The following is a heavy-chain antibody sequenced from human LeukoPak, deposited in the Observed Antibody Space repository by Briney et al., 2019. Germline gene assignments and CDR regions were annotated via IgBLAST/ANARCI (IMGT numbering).Heavy chain of an antibody. D-gene: IGHD3-3*01. CDR1: GGSISSYY. V-gene: IGHV4-59*01. Sequence: SETLSLTCTVSGGSISSYYWSWIRQPPGKGLEWIGYIYYSGSTNYNPSLKSRVTISVDTSKNQFSLRLSSVTAADTAVYYCARSNYDFWSGSPAVQYFYWGQGTLVTVSS. CDR3: ARSNYDFWSGSPAVQYFY. J-gene: IGHJ4*02. CDR2: IYYSGST.